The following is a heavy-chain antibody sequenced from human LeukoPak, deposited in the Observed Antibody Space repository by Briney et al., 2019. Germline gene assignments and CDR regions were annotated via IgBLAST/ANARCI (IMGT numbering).Heavy chain of an antibody. Sequence: GGSLRLSCAASGFTFSSYAMSWVRQAPGKGLEWVSAISGSGGSTYYADSVKGRFTISRDNSKNTLYLQMNSLRAEDTAVYYCARDTGSSSWYADYFDYWGQGTLVTVSS. V-gene: IGHV3-23*01. CDR1: GFTFSSYA. CDR3: ARDTGSSSWYADYFDY. D-gene: IGHD6-13*01. CDR2: ISGSGGST. J-gene: IGHJ4*02.